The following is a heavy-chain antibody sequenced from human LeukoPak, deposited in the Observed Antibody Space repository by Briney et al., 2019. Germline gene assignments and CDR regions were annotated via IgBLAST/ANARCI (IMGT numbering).Heavy chain of an antibody. CDR2: INPNSGGT. V-gene: IGHV1-2*02. Sequence: RASVTVSCKASGYTFTGFYMHWVRQAPGQGLEWMGWINPNSGGTNYAQKLQGRVTMTRDTSISTAYMELSRLRSDDTAVYYCARSNYYDSSGYPRWFDPWGQGTLVTVSS. CDR3: ARSNYYDSSGYPRWFDP. CDR1: GYTFTGFY. D-gene: IGHD3-22*01. J-gene: IGHJ5*02.